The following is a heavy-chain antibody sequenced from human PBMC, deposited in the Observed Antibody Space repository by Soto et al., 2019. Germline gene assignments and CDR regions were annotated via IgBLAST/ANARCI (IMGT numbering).Heavy chain of an antibody. V-gene: IGHV3-30-3*01. Sequence: GGSLRLSCAASGFTFSSYDMHWVRQAPGKGLEWVTVMSYDGSNKHYADSVKGRFTVSRDNSKNSLYLQMNSLRAEDTAVYYCARAHWNYDLYYYYMDVWGKGTTVTVSS. D-gene: IGHD1-7*01. CDR3: ARAHWNYDLYYYYMDV. CDR1: GFTFSSYD. J-gene: IGHJ6*03. CDR2: MSYDGSNK.